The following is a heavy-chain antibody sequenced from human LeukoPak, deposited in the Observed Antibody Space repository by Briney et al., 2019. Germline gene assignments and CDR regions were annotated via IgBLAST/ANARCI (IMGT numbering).Heavy chain of an antibody. J-gene: IGHJ4*02. CDR2: IHPSGST. D-gene: IGHD3-22*01. V-gene: IGHV4-4*07. CDR1: GGSISRYY. CDR3: ARDVYYYDSSGRYYFDY. Sequence: SETLSLTCTFSGGSISRYYWRWIRQPAAKGLEWIGRIHPSGSTNYNPSLKSRVTMSVDTPKNQFSLPLTSVTAAHTPGYFFARDVYYYDSSGRYYFDYWGQGTLVTVSS.